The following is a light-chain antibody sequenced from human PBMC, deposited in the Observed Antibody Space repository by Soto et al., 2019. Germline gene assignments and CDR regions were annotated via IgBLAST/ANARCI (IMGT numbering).Light chain of an antibody. CDR3: QHRSDWPST. V-gene: IGKV3-11*01. CDR1: QRVRTY. Sequence: EIVLTQSPATLSLSPGDRVSLSCRASQRVRTYLAWYQQKRGQAPRLLIYDASNRAAGIPPRFSGSGSGTDFTLTISSLEPEDFAVYYCQHRSDWPSTFGQGNRLDIK. CDR2: DAS. J-gene: IGKJ2*01.